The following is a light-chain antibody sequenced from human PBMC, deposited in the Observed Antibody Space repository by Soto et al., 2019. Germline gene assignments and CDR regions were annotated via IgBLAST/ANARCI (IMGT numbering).Light chain of an antibody. CDR2: DAS. CDR3: QQYGDWPPDT. J-gene: IGKJ2*01. CDR1: QSVSSN. V-gene: IGKV3-15*01. Sequence: EIVMTQSPATLSLSPGERATLSCRASQSVSSNFAWYQQKPGQPPRLLLYDASTRATGVPARLCGSGSETEFSLTISGLQAEDFAVYYCQQYGDWPPDTFGQGTKVEI.